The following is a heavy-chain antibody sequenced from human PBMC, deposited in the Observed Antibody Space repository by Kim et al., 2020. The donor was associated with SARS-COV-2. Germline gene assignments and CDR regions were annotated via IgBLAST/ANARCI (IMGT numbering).Heavy chain of an antibody. CDR3: ARKPNSGSWWFDP. Sequence: QKLQGRVTMTTDTATSTAYMELRSLRSDDTAVYYCARKPNSGSWWFDPWGQGTLVTVSS. D-gene: IGHD1-26*01. V-gene: IGHV1-18*01. J-gene: IGHJ5*02.